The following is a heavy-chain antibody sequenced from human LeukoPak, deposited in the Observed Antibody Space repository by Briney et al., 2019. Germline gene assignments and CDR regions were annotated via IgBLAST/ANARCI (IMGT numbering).Heavy chain of an antibody. CDR3: ARGSMSRITMVRGVIIKPSFDY. CDR1: GGSFSGYY. Sequence: KPSETLSLTCAVYGGSFSGYYWSWIRQPPGKGLEWIGEINHSGSTNYNPSLKSRVTISVDTSKNQFSLKLSSVTAADTAVYYCARGSMSRITMVRGVIIKPSFDYWGQGTLVTVSS. V-gene: IGHV4-34*01. CDR2: INHSGST. J-gene: IGHJ4*02. D-gene: IGHD3-10*01.